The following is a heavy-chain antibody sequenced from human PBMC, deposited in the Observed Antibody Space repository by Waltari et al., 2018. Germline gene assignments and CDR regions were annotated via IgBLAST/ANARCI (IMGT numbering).Heavy chain of an antibody. CDR3: ARPGRVGGGSLMALDY. D-gene: IGHD2-15*01. V-gene: IGHV4-39*02. CDR1: GDSISSTSYY. J-gene: IGHJ4*02. CDR2: FVYNANT. Sequence: QLHLQESGPGLVKPSETLSLTCPVSGDSISSTSYYWGWIRQPPGKGLEWIGSFVYNANTYYNPSLKSRVSISVDTAKNHFSLQLMSVTAADTAIYYCARPGRVGGGSLMALDYWGQGTLVTVSS.